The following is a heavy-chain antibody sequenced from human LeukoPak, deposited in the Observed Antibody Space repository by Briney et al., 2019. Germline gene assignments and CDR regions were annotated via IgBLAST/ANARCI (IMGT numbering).Heavy chain of an antibody. D-gene: IGHD6-19*01. CDR3: AKRRAVAGNYYFDY. CDR2: ISGSGGST. Sequence: GGSLRLSCAASGFTFSSYAMSWVRQAPGKGLEWVSAISGSGGSTYYADSVKGRFTISRGNSKNTLYLQMNSLRAEDTAVYYCAKRRAVAGNYYFDYWGQGTLVTVSS. V-gene: IGHV3-23*01. CDR1: GFTFSSYA. J-gene: IGHJ4*02.